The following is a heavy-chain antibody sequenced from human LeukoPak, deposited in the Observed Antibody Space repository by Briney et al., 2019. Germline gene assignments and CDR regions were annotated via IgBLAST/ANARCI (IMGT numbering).Heavy chain of an antibody. CDR1: GFTFSSYW. V-gene: IGHV3-74*01. CDR3: AGVRPGSTTNGNYGMDV. Sequence: HSGGSLRLSCAASGFTFSSYWMHWVRQAPGKGLVWVSRINSDGSSISYADSVKGRFTISRDNAKNTLYLQMNSLRAEDTAVYYCAGVRPGSTTNGNYGMDVWGQGTTVTVSS. CDR2: INSDGSSI. J-gene: IGHJ6*02. D-gene: IGHD2-2*01.